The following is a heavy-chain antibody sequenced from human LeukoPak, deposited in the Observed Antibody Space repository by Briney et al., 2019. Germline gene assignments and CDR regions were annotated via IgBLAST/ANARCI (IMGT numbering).Heavy chain of an antibody. Sequence: PSETLSLTCAVYGGSFSGYYWSWIRQPPGKGLEWIGEINHSGSTNYNPSLMSRVTISVDTSKNQFSLKLSSVTAADTAVYYCARGRVYYGSGTTATYFDYWGQGTLVTVSS. V-gene: IGHV4-34*01. CDR2: INHSGST. CDR1: GGSFSGYY. D-gene: IGHD3-10*01. J-gene: IGHJ4*02. CDR3: ARGRVYYGSGTTATYFDY.